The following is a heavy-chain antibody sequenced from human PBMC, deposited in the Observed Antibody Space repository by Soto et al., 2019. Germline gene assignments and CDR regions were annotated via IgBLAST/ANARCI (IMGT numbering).Heavy chain of an antibody. CDR2: INAGNGNT. CDR3: ARFHDYGNYVTRFDP. Sequence: ASVKVSCKASGYTFTSYAMHWVRQAPGQSLEWMGWINAGNGNTKYSQKFQGRVTITRDTSASTAYMELGSLRSEDTAVYYCARFHDYGNYVTRFDPWGQGTLVTVSS. V-gene: IGHV1-3*01. CDR1: GYTFTSYA. J-gene: IGHJ5*02. D-gene: IGHD4-17*01.